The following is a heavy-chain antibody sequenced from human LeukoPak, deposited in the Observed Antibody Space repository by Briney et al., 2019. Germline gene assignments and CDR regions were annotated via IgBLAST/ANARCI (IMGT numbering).Heavy chain of an antibody. V-gene: IGHV3-23*01. CDR1: GFTFSSYA. CDR2: ISGRGEST. Sequence: GGSLRLSCAASGFTFSSYAVSWVRQSLGKGLKWVSGISGRGESTYYADSVKGRFTISRDYSKNTVYLQMNSLRAEDTALYYCAASLDLAVYGIDYRGQGTLVTVSS. J-gene: IGHJ4*02. CDR3: AASLDLAVYGIDY. D-gene: IGHD2-8*02.